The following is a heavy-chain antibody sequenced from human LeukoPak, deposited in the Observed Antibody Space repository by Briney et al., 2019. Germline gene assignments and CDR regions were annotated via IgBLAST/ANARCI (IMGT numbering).Heavy chain of an antibody. V-gene: IGHV4-39*01. D-gene: IGHD3-3*01. CDR1: GDSISSSSSY. CDR2: IYYSGST. Sequence: SETLSLTCTVSGDSISSSSSYWGWIRQPPGEGLEWIGIIYYSGSTYYNTSLKSRVPISVDTSKNQFSLRLNSVTAADTAVYYCARGLVYYDFWSGYYFGSGHFDYWGQGTLVTVSS. J-gene: IGHJ4*02. CDR3: ARGLVYYDFWSGYYFGSGHFDY.